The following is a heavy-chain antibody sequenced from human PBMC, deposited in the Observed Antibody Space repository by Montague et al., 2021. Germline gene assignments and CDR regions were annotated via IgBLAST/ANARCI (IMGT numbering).Heavy chain of an antibody. Sequence: SLRLSCAASGFTFSSYWMHWVRQAPGKGLAWVSRISTDGSSTTYADSVKGRFTTSRDNAKNMLYLQMNSLGAEDTAVYYCTFYKFRETPRGFDYWGQGTLVTVSA. V-gene: IGHV3-74*01. J-gene: IGHJ4*02. D-gene: IGHD3-10*01. CDR2: ISTDGSST. CDR1: GFTFSSYW. CDR3: TFYKFRETPRGFDY.